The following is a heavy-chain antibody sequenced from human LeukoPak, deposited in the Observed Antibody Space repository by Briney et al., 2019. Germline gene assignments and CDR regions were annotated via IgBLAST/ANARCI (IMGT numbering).Heavy chain of an antibody. D-gene: IGHD1-26*01. CDR1: GDSISGSTYY. V-gene: IGHV4-39*01. Sequence: SETLSLTCTVSGDSISGSTYYWGWIRQPRGRELQWIGSLYYSGSTYYHPSLQSRVTLSVDTYKHRFSLELTSVTAADTALYYCARLHSGHFLADSWGQGTLVTVSS. CDR3: ARLHSGHFLADS. CDR2: LYYSGST. J-gene: IGHJ4*02.